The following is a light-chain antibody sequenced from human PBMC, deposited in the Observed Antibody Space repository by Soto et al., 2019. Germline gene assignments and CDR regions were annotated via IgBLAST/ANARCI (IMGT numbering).Light chain of an antibody. CDR1: SSDVGAYSY. Sequence: QSALTQPASVSGSPGQSITISCTGTSSDVGAYSYVSWYQQHPGKAPKLMIYEVSNRPSGVSDRFSGSKSGNTASLTISGLQAEDAADYYCSSYTTSSTLAFGGGTKLTVL. CDR3: SSYTTSSTLA. V-gene: IGLV2-14*01. CDR2: EVS. J-gene: IGLJ2*01.